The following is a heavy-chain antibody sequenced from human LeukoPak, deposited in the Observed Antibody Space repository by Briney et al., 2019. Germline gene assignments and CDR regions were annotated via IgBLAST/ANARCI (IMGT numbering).Heavy chain of an antibody. D-gene: IGHD4-23*01. CDR3: ARGGGHLDC. Sequence: PGGSLRLSCAASGFSFSSYWMSWVRQAPGKGLEWVANIKQDGSDKYYLTSVRGRFTIPRDNAKNSLFLQMNSLRVGDTAVYYCARGGGHLDCWGQGTLVTVSS. J-gene: IGHJ4*02. V-gene: IGHV3-7*03. CDR1: GFSFSSYW. CDR2: IKQDGSDK.